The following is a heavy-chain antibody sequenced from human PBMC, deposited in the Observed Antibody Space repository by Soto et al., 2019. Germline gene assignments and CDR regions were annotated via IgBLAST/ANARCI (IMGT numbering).Heavy chain of an antibody. D-gene: IGHD6-19*01. CDR1: GFTFSDYY. J-gene: IGHJ4*02. V-gene: IGHV3-11*01. CDR3: ARDLEYSSGWYDY. Sequence: LRLSCAASGFTFSDYYMSWIRQAPGKGLEWVSYISSSGSTIYYADSVKGRFTISRDNAKNSLYLQMNSLRAEDTAVYYCARDLEYSSGWYDYWGQGALVTVSS. CDR2: ISSSGSTI.